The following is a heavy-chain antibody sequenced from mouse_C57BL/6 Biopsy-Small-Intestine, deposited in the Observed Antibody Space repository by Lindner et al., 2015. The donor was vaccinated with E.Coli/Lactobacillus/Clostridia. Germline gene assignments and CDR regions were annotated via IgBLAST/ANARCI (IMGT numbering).Heavy chain of an antibody. CDR1: GYAFTNYL. Sequence: VQLQESGAELVRPGTSVKVSCKASGYAFTNYLMEWVKQRPGQGLEWIGVINPGSGGTNYNEKFKGKATLTADKSSSTAYMQLSSLTSEDSAVYFCARERDGYDEYYFDYWGQGTTLTVSS. V-gene: IGHV1-54*01. CDR3: ARERDGYDEYYFDY. J-gene: IGHJ2*01. D-gene: IGHD2-2*01. CDR2: INPGSGGT.